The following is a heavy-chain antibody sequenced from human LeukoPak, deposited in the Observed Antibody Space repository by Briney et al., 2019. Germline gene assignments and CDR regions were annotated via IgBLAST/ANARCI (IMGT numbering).Heavy chain of an antibody. D-gene: IGHD3-9*01. Sequence: PSETLSLTCAVYGGSFSGYYWSWIRQPPGKGLEWIGEINHSGSTNYNPSLKSRVTISVDTSKNQFSLKRSSVTAADTAVYYCARDDILTTDAFDIWGQGTMVTVSS. CDR2: INHSGST. J-gene: IGHJ3*02. CDR1: GGSFSGYY. CDR3: ARDDILTTDAFDI. V-gene: IGHV4-34*01.